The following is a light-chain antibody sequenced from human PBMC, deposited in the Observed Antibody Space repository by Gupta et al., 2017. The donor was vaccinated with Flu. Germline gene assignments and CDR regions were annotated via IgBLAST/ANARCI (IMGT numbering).Light chain of an antibody. CDR1: SSDGGTYNR. CDR2: EVS. V-gene: IGLV2-18*02. J-gene: IGLJ1*01. Sequence: QSALTQPPSVSGSPGPSVTISCTGTSSDGGTYNRVSWYQQPPGTAPKRRMYEVSNRPSGVPGRFSGSKSGTTASLTISGLQGEDEADDYCSSYTSSSTYVFGTGTKVTV. CDR3: SSYTSSSTYV.